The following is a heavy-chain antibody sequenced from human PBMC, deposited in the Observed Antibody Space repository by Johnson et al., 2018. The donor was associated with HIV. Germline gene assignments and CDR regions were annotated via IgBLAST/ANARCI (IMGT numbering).Heavy chain of an antibody. J-gene: IGHJ3*02. CDR1: GFTFSSYA. CDR3: AKAPLSGYEDAFDI. Sequence: QVHLVESGGGVVQPGRSLRLSCAASGFTFSSYAMHWVRQAPGKGLEWVAVISYDGSNKYYADSVKGRFTISRDNSKNTLYVQMNSLRAEDTAVYYCAKAPLSGYEDAFDIWGQGTMVTVSS. CDR2: ISYDGSNK. V-gene: IGHV3-30-3*01. D-gene: IGHD3-22*01.